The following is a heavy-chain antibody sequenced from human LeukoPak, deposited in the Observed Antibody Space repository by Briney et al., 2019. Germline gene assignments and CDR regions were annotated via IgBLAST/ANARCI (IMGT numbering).Heavy chain of an antibody. CDR1: GYTFTGYY. V-gene: IGHV1-2*02. CDR2: INPNSGGT. Sequence: GASVKVSCKASGYTFTGYYMHWVRQAPGQGLEWMGWINPNSGGTNYAQKFQGRVTMTRDTSISTAYMELSRLRSDDTAVYYCARCSDYSSGWYGWFDPWGQGTLVTVSS. J-gene: IGHJ5*02. D-gene: IGHD6-19*01. CDR3: ARCSDYSSGWYGWFDP.